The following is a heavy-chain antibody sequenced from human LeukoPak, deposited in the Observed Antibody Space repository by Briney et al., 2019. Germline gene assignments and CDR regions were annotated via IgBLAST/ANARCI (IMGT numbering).Heavy chain of an antibody. J-gene: IGHJ4*02. CDR3: ARGGYYYDSSGSDFDY. D-gene: IGHD3-22*01. CDR2: INHSGGT. CDR1: GGSLRGYY. V-gene: IGHV4-34*01. Sequence: PSETLSLTCAVYGGSLRGYYWSWIRQPPGKGLEWSGEINHSGGTNYNPSLKSRVTISVDTSKNQFSLKLSSVTAADTAVYYCARGGYYYDSSGSDFDYWGQGTLVTVSS.